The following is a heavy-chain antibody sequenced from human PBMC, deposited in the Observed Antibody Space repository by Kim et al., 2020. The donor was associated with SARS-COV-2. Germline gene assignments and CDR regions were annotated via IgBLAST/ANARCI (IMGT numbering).Heavy chain of an antibody. J-gene: IGHJ6*02. CDR2: IDSGGSI. D-gene: IGHD3-10*01. V-gene: IGHV3-53*03. CDR1: GFTFSSNY. Sequence: GGSLRLSCAASGFTFSSNYMTWVRQAPGEGLEWVSVIDSGGSIYYADSVKGRLTISRDNTKNTMYLQMNSLRAEDTAAYYCLRDRHLEGEEDVCGQATT. CDR3: LRDRHLEGEEDV.